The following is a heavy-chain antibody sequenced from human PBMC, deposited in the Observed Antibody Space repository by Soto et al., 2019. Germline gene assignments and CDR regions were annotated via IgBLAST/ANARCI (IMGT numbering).Heavy chain of an antibody. Sequence: QVQLVQSGGEVKKPGASVTVSCKASGYTFINYHITWVRQAPGQGLEWMAWINTYTGMTDYAQRFQGRVTMTRDTSTSTAYMELRNRGSDDTAVYFCAKSPRGEMATDWGQGTLVTVSS. CDR3: AKSPRGEMATD. D-gene: IGHD5-12*01. V-gene: IGHV1-18*01. CDR2: INTYTGMT. CDR1: GYTFINYH. J-gene: IGHJ4*02.